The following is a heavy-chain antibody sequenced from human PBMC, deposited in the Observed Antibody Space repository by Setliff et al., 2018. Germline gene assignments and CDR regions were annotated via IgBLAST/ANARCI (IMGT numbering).Heavy chain of an antibody. CDR3: ARTGTYRYFDS. CDR1: GGSISSISYY. Sequence: SETLSLTCTVPGGSISSISYYWAWIRQPPGKGLEWIGRIHYRGTTYSNVSLASRLTISVDTSKNQFSLKLTSVTAADTAVYYCARTGTYRYFDSWGQGTRVTVSS. J-gene: IGHJ4*02. D-gene: IGHD1-1*01. CDR2: IHYRGTT. V-gene: IGHV4-39*01.